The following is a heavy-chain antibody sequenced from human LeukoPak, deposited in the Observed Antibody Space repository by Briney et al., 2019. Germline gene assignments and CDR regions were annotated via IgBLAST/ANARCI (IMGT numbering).Heavy chain of an antibody. D-gene: IGHD2-21*02. Sequence: SETLSLTCAVYGGSFSGYYWSWIRQPPGKGLEWIGEINHSGSTNYNPSLKSRVTISVDTSKNQFSLKLSSVTAADTAVYHCARALKDGEVVTAVNWFDPWGQGTLVTVSS. CDR2: INHSGST. J-gene: IGHJ5*02. V-gene: IGHV4-34*01. CDR3: ARALKDGEVVTAVNWFDP. CDR1: GGSFSGYY.